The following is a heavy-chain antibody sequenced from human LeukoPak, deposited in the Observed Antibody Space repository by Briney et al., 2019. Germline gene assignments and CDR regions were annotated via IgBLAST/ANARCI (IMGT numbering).Heavy chain of an antibody. CDR3: AKHLFVTGPFDY. D-gene: IGHD2-21*02. CDR1: GFTFSSYV. J-gene: IGHJ4*02. V-gene: IGHV3-23*01. CDR2: MSGSGGRT. Sequence: GGSLRLSCGASGFTFSSYVMSWVRQAPGKGLEWVLAMSGSGGRTDYADSVKGRFTISRDNSKNTLYLQMNSLRAEDTAVYYCAKHLFVTGPFDYWGQGTLVTVSS.